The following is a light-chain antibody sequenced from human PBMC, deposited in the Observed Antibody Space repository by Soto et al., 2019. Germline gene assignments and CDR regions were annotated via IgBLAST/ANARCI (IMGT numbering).Light chain of an antibody. CDR1: QSISSY. J-gene: IGKJ1*01. V-gene: IGKV1-39*01. Sequence: DIQMTQSPSSLSASVGDRVTITCRASQSISSYLNWYQQKPGKAPKLLIYAASSLQSGVPSRFSGSGSGTDFTLTISSLQPEDFATYYCQQSYSTPPKFGQGTKGDIK. CDR2: AAS. CDR3: QQSYSTPPK.